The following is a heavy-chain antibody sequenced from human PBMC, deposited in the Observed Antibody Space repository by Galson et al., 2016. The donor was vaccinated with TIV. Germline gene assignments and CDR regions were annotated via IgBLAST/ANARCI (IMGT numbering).Heavy chain of an antibody. CDR1: GHTFSDYY. D-gene: IGHD3-3*01. CDR3: ARGIYDLRFSEWLLYRPAQIDC. Sequence: QSGAEVKKPGSSVKVSCRASGHTFSDYYIHWVRQAPGQGLEWMGWINPNNGVTKYAQIFQGRVTMTRDRSISTAYMELSRLRSDDTAVYYCARGIYDLRFSEWLLYRPAQIDCWGQGTLVTVSS. V-gene: IGHV1-2*02. CDR2: INPNNGVT. J-gene: IGHJ4*02.